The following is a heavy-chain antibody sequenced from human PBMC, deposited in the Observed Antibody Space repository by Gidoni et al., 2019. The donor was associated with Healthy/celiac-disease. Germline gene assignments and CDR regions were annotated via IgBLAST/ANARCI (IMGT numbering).Heavy chain of an antibody. J-gene: IGHJ4*02. CDR3: ARLERRDSSGYSRNVIEN. V-gene: IGHV1-18*01. CDR1: GDTFTNYV. D-gene: IGHD3-22*01. Sequence: QVQLVQAGAEVKKPGASVQVSCKASGDTFTNYVISWGRPAPGQGLEWGGLISAYNGNTNYAQKLQGSVTMTTDTSTSTAYMGLRSLRSDDTAVYYCARLERRDSSGYSRNVIENWGQGTLVTVSS. CDR2: ISAYNGNT.